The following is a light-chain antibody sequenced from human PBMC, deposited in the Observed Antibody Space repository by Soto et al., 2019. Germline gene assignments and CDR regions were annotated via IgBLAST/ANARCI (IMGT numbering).Light chain of an antibody. J-gene: IGKJ5*01. CDR1: QGIGDT. Sequence: EIVMTQSPATLSVSPGEGATLSCRASQGIGDTLAWYQQKPGQTPRLLIYDTSIRATGVPARFSGSRSGTDFTLTISSLEPEDFAVYYCQQRSNWLGITFGQGTRLEIK. CDR3: QQRSNWLGIT. CDR2: DTS. V-gene: IGKV3D-11*01.